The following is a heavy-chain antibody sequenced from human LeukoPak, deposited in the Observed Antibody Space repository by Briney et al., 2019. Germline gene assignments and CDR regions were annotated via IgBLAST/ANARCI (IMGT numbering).Heavy chain of an antibody. CDR1: GYTFTSYD. D-gene: IGHD5-24*01. CDR2: MNPNSGNT. V-gene: IGHV1-8*01. J-gene: IGHJ4*02. Sequence: ASVKVSCKASGYTFTSYDIGWVRQASGQGLEWMGWMNPNSGNTGYTQNFQGRVTMTRDTSIDTAYMELTSLRYEDTAVYYCARPQEEDGYNYNRAFDYWGQGTLVTVSS. CDR3: ARPQEEDGYNYNRAFDY.